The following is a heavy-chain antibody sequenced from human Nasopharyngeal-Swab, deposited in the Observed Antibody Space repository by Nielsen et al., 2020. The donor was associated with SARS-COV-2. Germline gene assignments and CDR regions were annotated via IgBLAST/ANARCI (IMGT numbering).Heavy chain of an antibody. Sequence: GESLKISCKCSGYSFTSYWIGWVRQMPGKGLEWMGITYPGDSDTRYSPSFQGQVTISADKSISTAYLQWSSLKASDTAMYYCARQAPHYDFWSGSAYYMDVWGKGTTVTVSS. D-gene: IGHD3-3*01. CDR1: GYSFTSYW. CDR2: TYPGDSDT. V-gene: IGHV5-51*01. J-gene: IGHJ6*03. CDR3: ARQAPHYDFWSGSAYYMDV.